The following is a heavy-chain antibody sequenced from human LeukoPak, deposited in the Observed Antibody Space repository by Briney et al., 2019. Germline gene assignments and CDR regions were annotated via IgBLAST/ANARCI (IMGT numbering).Heavy chain of an antibody. J-gene: IGHJ4*02. D-gene: IGHD3-22*01. Sequence: SETLSVTCTVSGGSISSYYWSWIRQPPGKGLEWIGYIYYSGSTNYNPSLKSRVTISVDTSKNQFSLKLSSVTAADTAVYYCARATYYYDTFDYWGQGTLVTVSS. CDR1: GGSISSYY. V-gene: IGHV4-59*01. CDR3: ARATYYYDTFDY. CDR2: IYYSGST.